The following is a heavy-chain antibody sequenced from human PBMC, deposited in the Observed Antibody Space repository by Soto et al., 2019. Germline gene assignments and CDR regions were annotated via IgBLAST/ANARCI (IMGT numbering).Heavy chain of an antibody. V-gene: IGHV5-10-1*01. CDR2: IDPSDSYT. CDR1: GYNFISYW. D-gene: IGHD3-22*01. J-gene: IGHJ4*02. CDR3: ARHRGDSSGYLEY. Sequence: GESMKISCKGAGYNFISYWSSWVRQKTGKGLEWMGRIDPSDSYTNYSPSFQGHVTISTDKSISTAYLQWSSLKASDTAMYYCARHRGDSSGYLEYWGQGTQVTVSS.